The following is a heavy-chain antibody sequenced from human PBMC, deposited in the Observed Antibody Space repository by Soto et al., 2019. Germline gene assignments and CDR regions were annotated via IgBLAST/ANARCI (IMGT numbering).Heavy chain of an antibody. J-gene: IGHJ4*02. CDR2: ISAYNGNT. D-gene: IGHD3-10*01. V-gene: IGHV1-18*04. Sequence: GASVKVSCKASGYTFTSYGISWVRQAPGQGLEWMGWISAYNGNTNYAQKLQGRVTMTTDTSTSTAYMELRSLRTDDTAVYYCARDLGTYYYGSGSYYWGGYWGQGTLVTVSS. CDR3: ARDLGTYYYGSGSYYWGGY. CDR1: GYTFTSYG.